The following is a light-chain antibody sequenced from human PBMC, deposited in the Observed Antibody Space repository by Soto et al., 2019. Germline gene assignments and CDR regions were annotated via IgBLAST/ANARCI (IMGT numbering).Light chain of an antibody. J-gene: IGKJ1*01. CDR1: QSVGKY. V-gene: IGKV3-11*01. CDR2: DAS. Sequence: EIVMTQSPATLSLSPGERATLSCRASQSVGKYLVWYQQKPGQAPRLLIYDASNRATGIPARFSGSGSGTDFTLTISSLEPEDVEVYYCQQRGNRPPWTFGQGTKVDNK. CDR3: QQRGNRPPWT.